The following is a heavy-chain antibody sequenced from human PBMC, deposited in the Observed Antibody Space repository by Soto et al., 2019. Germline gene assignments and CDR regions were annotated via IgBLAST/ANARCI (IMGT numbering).Heavy chain of an antibody. Sequence: SETLSLTCTVSGASINNNDYYWSWIRQTPGKGLEWIGYVYYSGTTDYIPPLKSRLSMSIDKSQNQFTLKLNSVTAADTATYYCARMSYFYDKWYFDLWGRGTLVTVS. CDR3: ARMSYFYDKWYFDL. J-gene: IGHJ2*01. D-gene: IGHD3-22*01. V-gene: IGHV4-30-4*01. CDR2: VYYSGTT. CDR1: GASINNNDYY.